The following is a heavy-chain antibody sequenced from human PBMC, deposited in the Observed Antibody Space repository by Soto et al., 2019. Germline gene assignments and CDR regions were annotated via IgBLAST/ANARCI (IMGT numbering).Heavy chain of an antibody. CDR1: GFTFSSYA. D-gene: IGHD3-3*01. V-gene: IGHV3-23*01. J-gene: IGHJ6*03. Sequence: GGSLRLSCAASGFTFSSYAMSWVRQAPGKGLEWVSAISGSAGSTFYADSGKGRLTISRDNSKNTLFLQMHSLSAEDTAVYYCAKDLFGVAYMDVWGKGTTVTVSS. CDR2: ISGSAGST. CDR3: AKDLFGVAYMDV.